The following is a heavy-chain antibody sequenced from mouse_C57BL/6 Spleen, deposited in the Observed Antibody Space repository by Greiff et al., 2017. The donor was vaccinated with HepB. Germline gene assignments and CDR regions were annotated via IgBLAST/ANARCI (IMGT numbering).Heavy chain of an antibody. V-gene: IGHV1-80*01. CDR3: ERREEGYFDV. Sequence: QVQLQQSGAELVKPGASVKISCKASGYAFSSYWMNWVKQRPGKGLEWIGQIYPGDGDTNYNGKFKGKATVTADKSSSTAYMQLSSVTSEDSAVYCCERREEGYFDVWGTGTTVTVSS. CDR1: GYAFSSYW. CDR2: IYPGDGDT. J-gene: IGHJ1*03.